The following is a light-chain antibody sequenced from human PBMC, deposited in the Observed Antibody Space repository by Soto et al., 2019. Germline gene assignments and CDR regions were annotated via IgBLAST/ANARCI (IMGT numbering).Light chain of an antibody. J-gene: IGKJ1*01. Sequence: DMQMTQSPSNLSASVGDRVTITCRASQTISTWLAWYQQKQGKVPSLIIYTSSNLQTGVPSRFSGSGSGTHLTITINSLKPEDCETYYCQQSYNTPRTFGQGTKVDIK. CDR2: TSS. CDR3: QQSYNTPRT. CDR1: QTISTW. V-gene: IGKV1-39*01.